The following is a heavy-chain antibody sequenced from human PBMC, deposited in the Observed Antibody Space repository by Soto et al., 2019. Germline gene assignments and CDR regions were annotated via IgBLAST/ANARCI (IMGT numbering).Heavy chain of an antibody. V-gene: IGHV4-59*01. J-gene: IGHJ4*02. Sequence: QVHLQESGPGLVQPSETLSLTCSVTGRSMSSNYWSWIRQSPDKGLEWLGYVFYGGTDYNPSLGGGVSMSVETSKSQFSLKLTSVTVADTAVYYCASYRGALYFESWGPGILVTVSA. CDR1: GRSMSSNY. CDR3: ASYRGALYFES. D-gene: IGHD3-16*01. CDR2: VFYGGT.